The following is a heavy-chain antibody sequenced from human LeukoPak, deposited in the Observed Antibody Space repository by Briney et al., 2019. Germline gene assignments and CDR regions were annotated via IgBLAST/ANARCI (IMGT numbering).Heavy chain of an antibody. Sequence: GGSLRLSCAASGFTFSSYSMNWVRPAPGKGLEWVSYISSSSSTIYYADSVKGRFTISRDNAKNSLYLQMNSLRAEDTAVYYCARSRGVIPNWFDPWGQGTLVTVSS. V-gene: IGHV3-48*04. D-gene: IGHD3-10*01. CDR2: ISSSSSTI. J-gene: IGHJ5*02. CDR1: GFTFSSYS. CDR3: ARSRGVIPNWFDP.